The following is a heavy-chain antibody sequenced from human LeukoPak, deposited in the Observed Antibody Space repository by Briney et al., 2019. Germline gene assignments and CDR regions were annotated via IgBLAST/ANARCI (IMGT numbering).Heavy chain of an antibody. CDR1: GFTFSSYA. D-gene: IGHD4-17*01. J-gene: IGHJ3*02. Sequence: GGSLRLSCAASGFTFSSYAMSWVRQAPGKGLEWVSAISGSGGSTYYADSVKGRFTISRDNSKNTLYLQMNSLRAEDTAVYYCAKDRTVTREEDDAFDIWGQGTMVTVSS. V-gene: IGHV3-23*01. CDR2: ISGSGGST. CDR3: AKDRTVTREEDDAFDI.